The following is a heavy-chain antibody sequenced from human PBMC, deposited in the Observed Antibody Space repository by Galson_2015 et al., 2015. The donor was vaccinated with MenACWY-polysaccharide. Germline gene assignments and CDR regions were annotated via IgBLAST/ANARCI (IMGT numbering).Heavy chain of an antibody. Sequence: LSLTCIVSGGSISDYYWSWIRQSAGKGLEWIGRIYGRGGTNYNPSLGSRVTMSLDTSKKRFSLRLSSVTAADTAVYYCARDELGHVAAGVFGGQGTQVIVSS. CDR3: ARDELGHVAAGVF. CDR2: IYGRGGT. V-gene: IGHV4-4*07. D-gene: IGHD6-13*01. CDR1: GGSISDYY. J-gene: IGHJ4*02.